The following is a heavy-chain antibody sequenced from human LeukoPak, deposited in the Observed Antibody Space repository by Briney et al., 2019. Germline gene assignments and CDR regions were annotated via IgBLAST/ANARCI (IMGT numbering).Heavy chain of an antibody. J-gene: IGHJ5*02. V-gene: IGHV4-39*01. CDR1: GGSISSSSYY. CDR3: ARSETEVLLWFGETPNWFDP. CDR2: IYYSGST. Sequence: SETLSLTCTVSGGSISSSSYYWGWIRQPPGTGLEWIGSIYYSGSTYYNPSLKSRVTISVDTSKNQFSLKLSSVTAADTAVYYCARSETEVLLWFGETPNWFDPWGQGTLVTVSS. D-gene: IGHD3-10*01.